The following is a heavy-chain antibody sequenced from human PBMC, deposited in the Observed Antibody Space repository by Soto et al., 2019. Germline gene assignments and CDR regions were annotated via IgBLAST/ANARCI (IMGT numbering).Heavy chain of an antibody. D-gene: IGHD2-15*01. V-gene: IGHV4-39*01. J-gene: IGHJ5*02. CDR3: ARQRVIPGTPTNWFDP. CDR2: IYYNGST. CDR1: GDSVSSRSYF. Sequence: SETLSLTCTVSGDSVSSRSYFWGWIRQPPGKGLEWIGTIYYNGSTFYIPSLKSRVTLSVDTSKNQFSLKLTSVTASDTALYYCARQRVIPGTPTNWFDPWGQGTLVTVSS.